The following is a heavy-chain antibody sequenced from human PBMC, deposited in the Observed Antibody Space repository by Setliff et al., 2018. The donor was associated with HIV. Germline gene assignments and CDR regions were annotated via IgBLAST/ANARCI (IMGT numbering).Heavy chain of an antibody. V-gene: IGHV4-59*08. CDR1: GGSIGTYY. CDR2: IDYSGST. D-gene: IGHD1-26*01. CDR3: ARLRSELGVFDY. Sequence: SETLSLTCTVSGGSIGTYYWSWIRQPPGKGLEWIGYIDYSGSTNYNPSLKSRVSISVDTSKNQFSMKLRSVTAADTAVYYCARLRSELGVFDYWVQGTLVTVSS. J-gene: IGHJ4*02.